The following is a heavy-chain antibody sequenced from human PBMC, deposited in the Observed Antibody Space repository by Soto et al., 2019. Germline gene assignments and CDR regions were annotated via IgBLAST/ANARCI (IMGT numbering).Heavy chain of an antibody. CDR2: ICSDGSNK. J-gene: IGHJ4*02. V-gene: IGHV3-33*01. D-gene: IGHD1-20*01. Sequence: CLRLSCVASGFTFTNYGMHWVRPAPCKGLEWVAVICSDGSNKYYADSVKGRLTNYKDNSHNTLYLQMNSLRPEDTAVYYCTRDPYNECRYYFDSWGQGTLVTVSS. CDR3: TRDPYNECRYYFDS. CDR1: GFTFTNYG.